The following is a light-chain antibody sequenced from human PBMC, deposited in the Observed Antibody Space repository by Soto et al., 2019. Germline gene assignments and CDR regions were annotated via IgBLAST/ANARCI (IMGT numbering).Light chain of an antibody. CDR3: QQSFSTPRT. Sequence: DIQMTQSPASLSASIGDKVTITCRASQTISNYLNWYQFKLGKAPKLLIYAASTLQSGVPSRFTGSGSGTDFTLTITSLQPEDFATYACQQSFSTPRTFGLGTNVEIK. V-gene: IGKV1-39*01. CDR2: AAS. J-gene: IGKJ1*01. CDR1: QTISNY.